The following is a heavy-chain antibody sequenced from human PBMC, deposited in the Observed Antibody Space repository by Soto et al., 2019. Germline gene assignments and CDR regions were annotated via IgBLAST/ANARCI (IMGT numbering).Heavy chain of an antibody. CDR3: AKGGSSTTPGGYYFYAMHV. CDR1: GFSFSSYA. D-gene: IGHD2-2*01. Sequence: PGGSLRLSCAVSGFSFSSYAMSWVRQAPGKGLEWVAAISGSGGSTYYADSVKGRFTISRDNSKNTLYLQINSLRAEGTAVFYCAKGGSSTTPGGYYFYAMHVWGQGTTVTVSS. V-gene: IGHV3-23*01. CDR2: ISGSGGST. J-gene: IGHJ6*02.